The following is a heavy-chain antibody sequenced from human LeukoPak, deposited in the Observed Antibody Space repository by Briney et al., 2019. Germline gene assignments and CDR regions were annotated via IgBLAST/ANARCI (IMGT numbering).Heavy chain of an antibody. CDR1: GGSITNYSYY. V-gene: IGHV4-39*01. J-gene: IGHJ5*02. Sequence: PSETLSLTCTVFGGSITNYSYYWGWIRQPPGKGLEWIGTIYYSGSTYYNPSLKSRVTISVDTSKNQSSLKLSSVTAADTAVYYCARQTGSSRIVGATTHFDPWGQGTLVTVSS. CDR3: ARQTGSSRIVGATTHFDP. CDR2: IYYSGST. D-gene: IGHD1-26*01.